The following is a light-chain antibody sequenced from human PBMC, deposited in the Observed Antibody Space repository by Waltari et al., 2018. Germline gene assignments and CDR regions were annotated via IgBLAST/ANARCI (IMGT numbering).Light chain of an antibody. J-gene: IGLJ2*01. V-gene: IGLV2-14*03. CDR1: GSDVGRYDY. CDR2: DVN. CDR3: ISYTSTTTYVV. Sequence: QSALSQPALVSSSPGPSSPIHCTAPGSDVGRYDYVPWYQQHPGKAPPFMIYDVNKRASGVSHRFSASKSGNTASLTIFWLQAEDEADYYCISYTSTTTYVVVGGGTKLTVL.